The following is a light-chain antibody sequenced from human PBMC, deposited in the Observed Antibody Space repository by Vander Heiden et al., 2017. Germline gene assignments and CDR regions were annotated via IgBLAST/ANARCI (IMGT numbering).Light chain of an antibody. Sequence: DIQMTQSPSSLSASVGDRVTITCRASQGIGNYLAWYQQIPGKVPKLLIYAASTLQSGVPSRFSGSGSGTDFTLSTSSLQPEDVATYYCQTDNSAPYTFGQGTKLEIK. CDR3: QTDNSAPYT. J-gene: IGKJ2*01. CDR2: AAS. CDR1: QGIGNY. V-gene: IGKV1-27*01.